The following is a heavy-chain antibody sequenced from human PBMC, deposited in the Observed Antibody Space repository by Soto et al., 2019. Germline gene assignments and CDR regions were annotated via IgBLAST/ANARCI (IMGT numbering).Heavy chain of an antibody. Sequence: GESLKISGTGSGYRFTRYWISWVRQMPGKGLEWMGRIDPSDSYTNYSPSFQGHVTISADKSISTAYLQWSSLKASDTAMYYCARQQLYYYGMDVWGQGTTVTVSS. CDR3: ARQQLYYYGMDV. CDR1: GYRFTRYW. J-gene: IGHJ6*02. D-gene: IGHD6-13*01. CDR2: IDPSDSYT. V-gene: IGHV5-10-1*01.